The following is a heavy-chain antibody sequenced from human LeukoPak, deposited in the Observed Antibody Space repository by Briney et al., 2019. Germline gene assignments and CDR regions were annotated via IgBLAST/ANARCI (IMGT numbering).Heavy chain of an antibody. CDR2: INHSGST. J-gene: IGHJ4*02. V-gene: IGHV4-34*01. CDR3: AGRGGGKQLWLRSGYPFDY. CDR1: GGSFSGYY. Sequence: SETLSLTCAVYGGSFSGYYWSWIRQPPGKGLEWIGEINHSGSTNYNPSLKSRATISVDTSKNQFSLKLSSVTAADTAVYYCAGRGGGKQLWLRSGYPFDYWGQGTLVTVSS. D-gene: IGHD5-18*01.